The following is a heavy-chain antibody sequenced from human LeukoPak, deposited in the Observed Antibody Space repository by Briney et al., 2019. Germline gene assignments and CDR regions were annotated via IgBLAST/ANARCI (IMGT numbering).Heavy chain of an antibody. Sequence: PGGSLRLSCAASGFTFSVYWMNGVRQAPGKGLEWVSSISSSSSYIYYADSMKGRLTISRDNAKNSLYLQMSSLRAEDTVSSYCASVVAGGFYASSCYFARWLDPWGQGTLVTVSS. V-gene: IGHV3-21*01. D-gene: IGHD3-22*01. J-gene: IGHJ5*02. CDR2: ISSSSSYI. CDR3: ASVVAGGFYASSCYFARWLDP. CDR1: GFTFSVYW.